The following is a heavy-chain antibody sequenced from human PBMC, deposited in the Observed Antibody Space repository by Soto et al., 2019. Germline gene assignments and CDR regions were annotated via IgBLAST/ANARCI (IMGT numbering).Heavy chain of an antibody. D-gene: IGHD2-21*02. CDR3: AREIVTAGGNNYFDP. CDR1: GGTVASSHW. Sequence: SETLSLTCGVPGGTVASSHWWSWVRQSPGGGLEWIGNVYHTGDTNLNPSLQSRVTISVDKSNNQFSLRLNSLTAADTAVYFCAREIVTAGGNNYFDPWGPGTLVTVSS. J-gene: IGHJ5*02. CDR2: VYHTGDT. V-gene: IGHV4-4*02.